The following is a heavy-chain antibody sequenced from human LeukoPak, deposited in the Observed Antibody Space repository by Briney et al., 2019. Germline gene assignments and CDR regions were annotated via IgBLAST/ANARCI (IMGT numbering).Heavy chain of an antibody. V-gene: IGHV1-46*01. Sequence: ASVKVSCKASGYTFTSYYMHWVRQAPGQGLEWMGIINPSGGSTSYAQKFQGRVTMTRDTSTSTVYMELSSLRSEDTAVYYCARDPRSYYYDSSGHKNDAFDIWGQGTMVTVSS. D-gene: IGHD3-22*01. CDR2: INPSGGST. CDR3: ARDPRSYYYDSSGHKNDAFDI. J-gene: IGHJ3*02. CDR1: GYTFTSYY.